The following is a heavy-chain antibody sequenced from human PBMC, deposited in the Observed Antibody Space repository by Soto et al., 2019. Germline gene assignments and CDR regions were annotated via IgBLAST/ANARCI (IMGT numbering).Heavy chain of an antibody. CDR1: GFTFSSYA. Sequence: EVQLLESGGGLVQPGGSLSLSCAASGFTFSSYAMSWVRQAPGKGLEWVSAISGRGGSTYYADSGKGRFTISRDNSKNTLYLQMNCLRAEDTDVSYCAKDLPDDYIWGSYRSDYWGQGTLVTFSS. J-gene: IGHJ4*02. CDR2: ISGRGGST. CDR3: AKDLPDDYIWGSYRSDY. V-gene: IGHV3-23*01. D-gene: IGHD3-16*02.